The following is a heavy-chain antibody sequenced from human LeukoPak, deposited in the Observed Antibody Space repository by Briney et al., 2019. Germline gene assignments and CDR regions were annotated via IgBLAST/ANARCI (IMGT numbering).Heavy chain of an antibody. CDR2: ISAYNGNT. Sequence: ASVKVSCKASVYTFTSYGISWVRQAPGQGLEWMGLISAYNGNTNYAPKLRGRVTMTTDTSTSTAYMELRSLRSDDTAVYYCATTDYYDSSGYYNGGDYWGQGTLVTVSS. CDR3: ATTDYYDSSGYYNGGDY. J-gene: IGHJ4*02. D-gene: IGHD3-22*01. V-gene: IGHV1-18*01. CDR1: VYTFTSYG.